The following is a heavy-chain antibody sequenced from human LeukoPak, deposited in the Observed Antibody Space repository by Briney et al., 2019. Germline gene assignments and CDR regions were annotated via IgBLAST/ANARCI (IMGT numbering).Heavy chain of an antibody. V-gene: IGHV1-2*02. Sequence: SVKVSFKASGYTFTGYYMHWVRQAPGQGLEWMGWINPNSGGTNYAQKFQGRVTMTRDTSISTAYMELSRLRSDDTAVYYCARASYGGNSEEYCDYWGQGTLVTVSS. CDR1: GYTFTGYY. CDR3: ARASYGGNSEEYCDY. D-gene: IGHD4-23*01. CDR2: INPNSGGT. J-gene: IGHJ4*02.